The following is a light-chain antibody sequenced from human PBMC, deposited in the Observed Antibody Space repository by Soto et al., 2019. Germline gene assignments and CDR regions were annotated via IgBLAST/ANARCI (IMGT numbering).Light chain of an antibody. V-gene: IGLV2-8*01. J-gene: IGLJ1*01. CDR3: SSYSDDSFSV. CDR1: SSDVGGYNH. CDR2: QVT. Sequence: QSALTQPPSASGSPGQSVTISCTGTSSDVGGYNHVSWYQQHPGKAPKLMIYQVTERPSGVPDRFSASKSGNTASLTVSGLQAEDEADYYCSSYSDDSFSVFGTGTKLTVL.